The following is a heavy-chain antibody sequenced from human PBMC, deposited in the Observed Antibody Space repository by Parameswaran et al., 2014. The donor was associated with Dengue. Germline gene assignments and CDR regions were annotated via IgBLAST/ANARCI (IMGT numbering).Heavy chain of an antibody. V-gene: IGHV4-34*01. Sequence: SQTLSLTCAVYGGSFSGYYWSWIRQPPGKGLEWIGEINHSGSTNYNPSLKSRVTISVDTSKNQFSLKLTSVTAADTAVYYCARAYYDSSGYPYYYYGLDVWGQGTTVTVSS. D-gene: IGHD3-22*01. CDR2: INHSGST. J-gene: IGHJ6*02. CDR3: ARAYYDSSGYPYYYYGLDV. CDR1: GGSFSGYY.